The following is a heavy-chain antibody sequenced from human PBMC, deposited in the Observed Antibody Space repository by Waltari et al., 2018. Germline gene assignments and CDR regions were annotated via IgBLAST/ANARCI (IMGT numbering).Heavy chain of an antibody. J-gene: IGHJ3*02. V-gene: IGHV4-34*01. CDR3: ARGRRITMIVVVPRPSAFDI. CDR1: GGSFSGYY. D-gene: IGHD3-22*01. CDR2: INHSGST. Sequence: QVQLQQWGAGLLKPSETLSLTCAVYGGSFSGYYWSWIRQPPGTGLEWIGEINHSGSTNYNPSLKSRVTISVDTSKNQFSLKLSSVTAADTAVYYCARGRRITMIVVVPRPSAFDIWGQGTMVTVSS.